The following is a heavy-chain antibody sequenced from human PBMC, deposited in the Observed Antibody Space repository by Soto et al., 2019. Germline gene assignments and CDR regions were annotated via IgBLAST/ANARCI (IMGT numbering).Heavy chain of an antibody. V-gene: IGHV3-7*03. CDR1: GFTFSSYW. J-gene: IGHJ3*02. Sequence: GESLKISCAASGFTFSSYWMSWVRQAPGKGQEWVANIKQDGSEKYYVDSVKGRFTISRDNAKNSLYLQMNSLRAEDTAVYYCARDSSSWYAFDIWGQGTMVTVS. D-gene: IGHD6-13*01. CDR3: ARDSSSWYAFDI. CDR2: IKQDGSEK.